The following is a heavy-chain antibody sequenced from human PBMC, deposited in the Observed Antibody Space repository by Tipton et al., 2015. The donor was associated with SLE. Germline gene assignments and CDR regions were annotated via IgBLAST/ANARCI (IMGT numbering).Heavy chain of an antibody. V-gene: IGHV4-31*03. D-gene: IGHD3-16*01. CDR2: IYYSGST. Sequence: TLSLTCTVSGGSTSSGGHYWSWIRQHPGKGLEWIGYIYYSGSTFYNPSLNSRVTISVDTSKNQFSLKLTSVTAADMPVYYCARRDGGAYFYLWGRGSLVPVSS. CDR3: ARRDGGAYFYL. CDR1: GGSTSSGGHY. J-gene: IGHJ2*01.